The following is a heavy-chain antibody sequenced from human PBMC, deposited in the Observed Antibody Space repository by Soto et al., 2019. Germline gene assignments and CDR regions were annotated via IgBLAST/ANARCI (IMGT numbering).Heavy chain of an antibody. J-gene: IGHJ3*02. D-gene: IGHD4-17*01. CDR2: IYYSGST. Sequence: QLQLQESGPGLVKPSETLSLTCTVSGGSISSSSYYWGWIRQPPGKGLEWIGSIYYSGSTYYNPSLKSRLTISVDTSKNQFSLKLSSVTAADTAVYYCARLLRRSDAFDIWGQGTMVTVSS. CDR3: ARLLRRSDAFDI. CDR1: GGSISSSSYY. V-gene: IGHV4-39*01.